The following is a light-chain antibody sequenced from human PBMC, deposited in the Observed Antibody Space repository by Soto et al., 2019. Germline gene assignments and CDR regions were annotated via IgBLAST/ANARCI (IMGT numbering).Light chain of an antibody. CDR3: QQYGISSHT. J-gene: IGKJ2*01. V-gene: IGKV3-20*01. Sequence: EVVLTQSPGTLSLSPGERATLSCRVSQSISSSYLAWYQQKPGQAPRLLIHGASSRATGIPDRFSGSGSGTDFTLTINRLEPEDFAVYYCQQYGISSHTFGQGTKLEIK. CDR2: GAS. CDR1: QSISSSY.